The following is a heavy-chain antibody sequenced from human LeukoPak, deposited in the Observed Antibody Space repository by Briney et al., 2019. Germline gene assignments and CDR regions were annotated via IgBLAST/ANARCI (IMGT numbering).Heavy chain of an antibody. CDR2: INASGGST. V-gene: IGHV1-46*01. CDR1: GYTFTSYY. Sequence: GASVKVSCKASGYTFTSYYIHWVRQAPGQGLEWMGVINASGGSTTYAQKFQGRVTVTRDTSTSTVYMELSSLRSEDTAVYYCARDLLPLLDFWSGSADYWGQGTLVTVSS. CDR3: ARDLLPLLDFWSGSADY. J-gene: IGHJ4*02. D-gene: IGHD3-3*01.